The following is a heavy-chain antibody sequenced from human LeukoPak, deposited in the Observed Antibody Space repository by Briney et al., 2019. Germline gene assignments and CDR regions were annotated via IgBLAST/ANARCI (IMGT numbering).Heavy chain of an antibody. V-gene: IGHV3-33*01. J-gene: IGHJ4*02. CDR2: IWYDGSNK. D-gene: IGHD2-2*01. CDR3: ARVKGYCSSTSCLNPYFDY. Sequence: PGRSLRLSCAASGFTFSSYGMHWVRQAPGKGLEWVAVIWYDGSNKYYADSVKGRFTISRDNSKNTLYLQMNSLRAEDTAVYYCARVKGYCSSTSCLNPYFDYWGQGTLVTVSS. CDR1: GFTFSSYG.